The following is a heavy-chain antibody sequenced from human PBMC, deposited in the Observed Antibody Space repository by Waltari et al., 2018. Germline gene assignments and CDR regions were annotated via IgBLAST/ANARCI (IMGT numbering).Heavy chain of an antibody. D-gene: IGHD3-3*01. CDR3: ARGKGNYDCWSGYYTSFDY. CDR1: GGSISSYY. V-gene: IGHV4-4*07. CDR2: IYTSGST. J-gene: IGHJ4*02. Sequence: QVQLQESGPGLVKPSETLSLTCTVSGGSISSYYCSWIRQPAGKGLAWIGRIYTSGSTYFHPVLKRRVSMSVDTSENRFSLRLSSVTGADTAVYYCARGKGNYDCWSGYYTSFDYWGQGTLVTVSS.